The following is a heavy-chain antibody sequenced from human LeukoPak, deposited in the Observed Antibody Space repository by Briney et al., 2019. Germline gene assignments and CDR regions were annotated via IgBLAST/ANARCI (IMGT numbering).Heavy chain of an antibody. CDR2: IYYSGST. CDR1: GGSISSYY. D-gene: IGHD2-21*02. CDR3: ARVGHIVVVTGPLHYGMDV. Sequence: PSETLSLTCTVSGGSISSYYWSWIRQPPGKGLEWIGYIYYSGSTNYNPSLKSRVTISVDTSKNQFSLKLSSVTAADTAVYYCARVGHIVVVTGPLHYGMDVWGQGTTVTVSS. V-gene: IGHV4-59*01. J-gene: IGHJ6*02.